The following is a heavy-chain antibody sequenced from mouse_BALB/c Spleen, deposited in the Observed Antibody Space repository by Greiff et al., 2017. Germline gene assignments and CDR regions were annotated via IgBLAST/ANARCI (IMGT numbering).Heavy chain of an antibody. CDR1: GYAFSSYW. Sequence: QVQLQQSGAELVRPGSSVKISCKASGYAFSSYWMNWVKQRPGQGLEWIGQIYPGDGDTNYNGKFKGKATLTADKSSSTAYMQLSSLTSEDSAVYFCARCDYDYAMDYWGQGTSGTVSS. V-gene: IGHV1-80*01. J-gene: IGHJ4*01. CDR2: IYPGDGDT. CDR3: ARCDYDYAMDY. D-gene: IGHD2-4*01.